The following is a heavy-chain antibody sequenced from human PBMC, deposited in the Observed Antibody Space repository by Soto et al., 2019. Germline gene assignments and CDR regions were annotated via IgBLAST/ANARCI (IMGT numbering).Heavy chain of an antibody. Sequence: EVQLVESGGGLVQPGGSLRLSCAASGFTFSDHYMDWVRQSPGKGLEWVGRSTNKANSYSTEYAASVKGRFTTSREKSKNSLYLQMNSLKPEDTAVYYCASFSWSYTRGLDYLGQATLVTVSS. CDR3: ASFSWSYTRGLDY. CDR2: STNKANSYST. V-gene: IGHV3-72*01. D-gene: IGHD1-26*01. CDR1: GFTFSDHY. J-gene: IGHJ4*02.